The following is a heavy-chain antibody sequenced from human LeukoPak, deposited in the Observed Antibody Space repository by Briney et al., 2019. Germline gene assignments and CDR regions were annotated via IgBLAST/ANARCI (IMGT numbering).Heavy chain of an antibody. Sequence: ASVKVSCKASGGTFSSYAISWVRQAPGQGLEWMGWINPNSGGTNYAQKFQGRVTMTRDTSISTAYMELSRLRSDDTAVYYCARDSSTKTGTTTIDWGQGTLVTVSS. J-gene: IGHJ4*02. CDR2: INPNSGGT. D-gene: IGHD1-7*01. CDR1: GGTFSSYA. V-gene: IGHV1-2*02. CDR3: ARDSSTKTGTTTID.